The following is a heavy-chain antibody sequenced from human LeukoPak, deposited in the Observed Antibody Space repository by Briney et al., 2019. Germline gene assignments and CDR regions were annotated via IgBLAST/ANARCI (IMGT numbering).Heavy chain of an antibody. V-gene: IGHV4-4*07. CDR1: GGSINFYY. CDR2: IYSTGST. CDR3: AGGIADPYSFDS. J-gene: IGHJ4*02. D-gene: IGHD6-13*01. Sequence: SETLSLTCTVSGGSINFYYWNWIRQPAGKGLEWIGRIYSTGSTNYSPSLKSRVTMSVDKSKNQFSLNLSSVTAADTAVYYCAGGIADPYSFDSWGQGTLVTVSS.